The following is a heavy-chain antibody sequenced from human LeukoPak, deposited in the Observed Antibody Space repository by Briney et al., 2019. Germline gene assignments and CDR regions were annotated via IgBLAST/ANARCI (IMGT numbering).Heavy chain of an antibody. D-gene: IGHD3-22*01. CDR2: IVVGSGNT. Sequence: ASVKVSRRASGFTFTSSAMQGVRQARGQRLEGRGWIVVGSGNTNYAQKFQERVTITRDMSTSTAYMELSSLRSEDTAVYYCAADPGYYVSSGYSDAFDIWGQGTMVTVSS. V-gene: IGHV1-58*02. CDR1: GFTFTSSA. CDR3: AADPGYYVSSGYSDAFDI. J-gene: IGHJ3*02.